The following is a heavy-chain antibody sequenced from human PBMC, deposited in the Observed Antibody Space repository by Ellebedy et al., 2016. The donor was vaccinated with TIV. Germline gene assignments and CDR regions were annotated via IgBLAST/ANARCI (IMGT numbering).Heavy chain of an antibody. CDR3: ARDRYYDSSGSPPAY. Sequence: PGGSLRLSCAASGFTFNNYNMNWVRQAPGKGLEWVSSISNSSSYIYYADSVKGRFTISRDNAKNSLYLQMNSLRADDTAVYYCARDRYYDSSGSPPAYWGQGTLVTVSS. V-gene: IGHV3-21*01. CDR1: GFTFNNYN. D-gene: IGHD3-22*01. J-gene: IGHJ4*02. CDR2: ISNSSSYI.